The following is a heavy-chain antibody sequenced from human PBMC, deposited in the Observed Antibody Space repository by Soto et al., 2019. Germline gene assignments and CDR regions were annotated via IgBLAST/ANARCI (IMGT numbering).Heavy chain of an antibody. J-gene: IGHJ6*02. CDR1: GFTFSNYG. CDR2: ILNDGSNR. Sequence: QVQLVESGGGVVQPGRSLRLSCAASGFTFSNYGIHWVRQAPGKGLEWVAVILNDGSNRYHADSVKERFTISRDNSKNTLYLQMNSLRAEDTAVYYCARDDEYSGNGMDVWGQGTTVTVS. V-gene: IGHV3-33*01. CDR3: ARDDEYSGNGMDV. D-gene: IGHD3-10*01.